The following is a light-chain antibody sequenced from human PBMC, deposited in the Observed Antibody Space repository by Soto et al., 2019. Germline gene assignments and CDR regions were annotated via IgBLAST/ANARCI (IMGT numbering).Light chain of an antibody. CDR2: AAS. Sequence: DIQMTQSPSSLSASVGDRVTITCRASQSISTDLNWYQQKPGKAPKLLIYAASSLQSGVASRFSGSGSGTDFTLTISSLQPEDFAVYYCQQYGYSPVMSTFGQGTKLEIK. V-gene: IGKV1-39*01. CDR1: QSISTD. CDR3: QQYGYSPVMST. J-gene: IGKJ2*01.